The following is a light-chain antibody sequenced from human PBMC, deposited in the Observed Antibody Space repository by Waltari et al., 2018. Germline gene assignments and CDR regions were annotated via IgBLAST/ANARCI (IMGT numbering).Light chain of an antibody. CDR3: QSYDSSLSGSL. CDR1: SSNIGAGYD. Sequence: QSVLTQPPSVSGAPGQRVTISCTGSSSNIGAGYDVHWYQQLPGTAPKLLIYGNSNRPAGVPDRFSGSKSGTSASLAITGLQVEDEADYYGQSYDSSLSGSLFGGGTKLTVL. V-gene: IGLV1-40*01. CDR2: GNS. J-gene: IGLJ2*01.